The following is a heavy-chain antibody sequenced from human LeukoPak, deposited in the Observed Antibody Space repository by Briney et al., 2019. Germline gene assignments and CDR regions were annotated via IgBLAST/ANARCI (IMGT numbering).Heavy chain of an antibody. CDR1: GYSFTSYW. V-gene: IGHV5-10-1*01. CDR3: ARWRAEQWLAQYPPEYYFDY. Sequence: GESLKISCKGSGYSFTSYWISWVRQMPGKGLEWMGRIDPSDSYTNYSPSFQGHVTISADKSISTAYLQWSSLKASDTAMYYCARWRAEQWLAQYPPEYYFDYWGQGTLVTVSS. D-gene: IGHD6-19*01. J-gene: IGHJ4*02. CDR2: IDPSDSYT.